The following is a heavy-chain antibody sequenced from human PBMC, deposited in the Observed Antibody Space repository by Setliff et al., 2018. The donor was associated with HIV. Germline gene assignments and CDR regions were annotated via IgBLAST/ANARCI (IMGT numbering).Heavy chain of an antibody. D-gene: IGHD2-15*01. Sequence: LSLTCAVSGGSIGSGGYSWSWIRQPPGRGLEWVGYIYHVGGTYYNPSLRSRVTISVDRSKNLFSLKLTSVTAADTAVYYCAKGPVSGVDLWGQGTLVTSPQ. CDR1: GGSIGSGGYS. V-gene: IGHV4-30-2*01. J-gene: IGHJ5*02. CDR3: AKGPVSGVDL. CDR2: IYHVGGT.